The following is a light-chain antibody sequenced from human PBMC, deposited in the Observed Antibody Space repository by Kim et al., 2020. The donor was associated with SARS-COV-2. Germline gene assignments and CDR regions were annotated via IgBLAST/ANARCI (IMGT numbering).Light chain of an antibody. J-gene: IGKJ2*01. CDR3: QPSYSTPGT. CDR1: QSINKY. V-gene: IGKV1-39*01. Sequence: DIQMTQSPSSLSASVGDRVTITCRAGQSINKYLNWYQQKPGNAPKLLIYGASSLKSGVPSRFSGSGSGTEFTLTISRLQPEDFATYYCQPSYSTPGTFGQGTKLEI. CDR2: GAS.